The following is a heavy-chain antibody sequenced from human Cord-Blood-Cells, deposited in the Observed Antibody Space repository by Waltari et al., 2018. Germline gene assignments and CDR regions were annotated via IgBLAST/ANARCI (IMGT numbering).Heavy chain of an antibody. Sequence: QVQLQQWGAGLLKPSETLSPTCAVYGGSFSGYYWSWIRQPPGKGLEWIGEINHSGSTNYNPSLKSRVTISVDTSKNQFSLKLSSVTAADTAVYYCARGQSSGAFDIWGQGTMVTVSS. CDR1: GGSFSGYY. CDR3: ARGQSSGAFDI. V-gene: IGHV4-34*01. J-gene: IGHJ3*02. D-gene: IGHD1-26*01. CDR2: INHSGST.